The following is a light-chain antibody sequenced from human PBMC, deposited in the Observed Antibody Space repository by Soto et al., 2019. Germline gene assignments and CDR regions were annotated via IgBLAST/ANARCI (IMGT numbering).Light chain of an antibody. CDR1: QSVSSSY. Sequence: EIVLTQSPGTLSLSPGERATLSFSASQSVSSSYLAWYQQKPGQAPRLLIYGASSRATGIPDRFSGSGSGTDFTLTISRLEPEDFAVYYCQQYGSSPQLTFGGGTKVDIK. CDR3: QQYGSSPQLT. J-gene: IGKJ4*01. V-gene: IGKV3-20*01. CDR2: GAS.